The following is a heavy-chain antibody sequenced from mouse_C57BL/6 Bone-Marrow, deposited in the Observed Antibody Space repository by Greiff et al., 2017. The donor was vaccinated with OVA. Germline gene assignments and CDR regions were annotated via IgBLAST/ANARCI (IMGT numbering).Heavy chain of an antibody. Sequence: VHLVESGAELVKPGASVKISCKASGYTFTDYYINWVKQRPGQGLEWIGKLGPGSGSTYYNEKFKGKATLTADKSSSTAYMQLSSLTSEDSAVYFCARGSLLSSYWGQGTLVTVSA. CDR2: LGPGSGST. CDR3: ARGSLLSSY. CDR1: GYTFTDYY. J-gene: IGHJ3*01. D-gene: IGHD2-10*01. V-gene: IGHV1-77*01.